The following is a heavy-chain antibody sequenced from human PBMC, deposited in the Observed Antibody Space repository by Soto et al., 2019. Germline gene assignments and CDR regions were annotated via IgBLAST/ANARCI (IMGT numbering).Heavy chain of an antibody. CDR3: ARHPTVGGWYYGMDV. V-gene: IGHV4-39*01. CDR2: IYYSGST. D-gene: IGHD4-17*01. J-gene: IGHJ6*02. Sequence: SQTLSLTCTVSGGSISSSSYYWGWIRQPPGKGLEWSGSIYYSGSTYYNPSLKSRVTISVDTSKNQFSLKLSSVAAADTAVYYCARHPTVGGWYYGMDVWGQGTTVTVS. CDR1: GGSISSSSYY.